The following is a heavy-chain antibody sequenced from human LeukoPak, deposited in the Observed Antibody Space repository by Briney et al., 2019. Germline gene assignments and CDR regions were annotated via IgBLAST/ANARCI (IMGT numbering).Heavy chain of an antibody. V-gene: IGHV3-30*03. D-gene: IGHD3-10*01. Sequence: GGSLRLSCAASAFIFSTYGMHWVRQAPGKGLEWVAAISHDGGNRVYADSVKGRFTISRDNFKNALYVQINSLRGEDTVVYFWACGSGSQDAFDIWGQGTMVSVFS. J-gene: IGHJ3*02. CDR1: AFIFSTYG. CDR2: ISHDGGNR. CDR3: ACGSGSQDAFDI.